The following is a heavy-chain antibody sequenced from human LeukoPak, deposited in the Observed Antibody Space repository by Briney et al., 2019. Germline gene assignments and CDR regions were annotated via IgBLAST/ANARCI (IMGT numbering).Heavy chain of an antibody. D-gene: IGHD5-24*01. CDR3: ARDGVEMATYYYYAMDV. CDR2: ISAYSGNT. V-gene: IGHV1-18*04. CDR1: GFTFTRYG. Sequence: ASVKVSCKASGFTFTRYGFNWVRQAPGQGLEWMGWISAYSGNTNFAQKFQGRVTMTTDTSTRTVYMELRSLRSDDTAVYYCARDGVEMATYYYYAMDVWGQGTTVTVSS. J-gene: IGHJ6*02.